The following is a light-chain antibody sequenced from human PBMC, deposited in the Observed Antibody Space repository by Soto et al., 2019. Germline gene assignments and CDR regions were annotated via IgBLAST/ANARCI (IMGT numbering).Light chain of an antibody. CDR3: QQYGGSPIT. V-gene: IGKV3-20*01. Sequence: EIVLTQSPGTLSLSPGARATLSCRASQSISSSFLAWYQQKPGQAPRLLIYGASTRATGIPDRFSGSGSGTDFTLTIGRLEPEDFAVYYCQQYGGSPITFGQGTKV. CDR1: QSISSSF. CDR2: GAS. J-gene: IGKJ1*01.